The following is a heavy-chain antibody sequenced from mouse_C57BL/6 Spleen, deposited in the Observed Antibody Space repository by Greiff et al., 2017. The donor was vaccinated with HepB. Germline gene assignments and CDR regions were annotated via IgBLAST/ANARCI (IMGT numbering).Heavy chain of an antibody. J-gene: IGHJ4*01. CDR2: IRNKANNHAT. V-gene: IGHV6-6*01. CDR3: TKLLRSHYAMDY. CDR1: GFTFSDAW. Sequence: EVKLVESGGGLVQPGGSMKLSCAASGFTFSDAWMDWVRQSPEKGLEWVAEIRNKANNHATYYAESVKGRFTISRDDSKSSVYLQMNSLRAEDTGIYYCTKLLRSHYAMDYWGQGTSVTVSS. D-gene: IGHD1-1*01.